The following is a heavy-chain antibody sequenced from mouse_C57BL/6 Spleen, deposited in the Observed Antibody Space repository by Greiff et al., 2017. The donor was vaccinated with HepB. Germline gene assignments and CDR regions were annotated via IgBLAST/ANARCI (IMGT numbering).Heavy chain of an antibody. V-gene: IGHV1-15*01. J-gene: IGHJ2*01. CDR3: TRGYYGSSFYY. Sequence: VQLQQSGAELVRPGASVTLSCKASGYTFTDYEMHWVKQTPVHGLEWIGAIDPETGGTAYNQKFKGKAILTADKSSSTAYMELHSLTSEESAVYYWTRGYYGSSFYYWGQGTTLTVSS. CDR2: IDPETGGT. CDR1: GYTFTDYE. D-gene: IGHD1-1*01.